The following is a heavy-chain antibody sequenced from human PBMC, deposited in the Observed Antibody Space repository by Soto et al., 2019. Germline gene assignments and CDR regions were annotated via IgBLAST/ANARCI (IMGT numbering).Heavy chain of an antibody. Sequence: EVQLLESGGGLVQPGGSLRLSCAASGFTFNNYAMSWVRQAPGKGLEWVSGVSGSGSSTYYAVSVKGRFTISRDSLKNILYRQMSSLRAEDTAVYYCARPESGYCIHYYCNYGMDVWGQGTTVTVSS. D-gene: IGHD3-22*01. CDR1: GFTFNNYA. CDR2: VSGSGSST. J-gene: IGHJ6*02. V-gene: IGHV3-23*01. CDR3: ARPESGYCIHYYCNYGMDV.